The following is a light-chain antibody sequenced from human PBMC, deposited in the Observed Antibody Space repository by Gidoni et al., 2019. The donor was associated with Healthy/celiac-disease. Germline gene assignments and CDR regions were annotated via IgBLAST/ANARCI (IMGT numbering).Light chain of an antibody. CDR2: GNS. J-gene: IGLJ2*01. V-gene: IGLV1-40*01. CDR3: QSYDSSLSGYVV. CDR1: SSNIGEGYD. Sequence: QSVLTQPPSVSGAPGQRVTISCTGSSSNIGEGYDVHLYQQLPGTAPKLLIYGNSNRPSGVPDRFSGSKSGTSASLAITGLQAEDEADYYCQSYDSSLSGYVVFGGGTKLTVL.